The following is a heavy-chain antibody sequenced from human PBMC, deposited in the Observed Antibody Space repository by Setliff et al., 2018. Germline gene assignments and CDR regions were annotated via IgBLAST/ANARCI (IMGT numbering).Heavy chain of an antibody. D-gene: IGHD4-4*01. V-gene: IGHV4-59*01. CDR1: GGSISSYY. CDR3: ARGGNDYKWGAFDI. J-gene: IGHJ3*02. CDR2: IYYSGST. Sequence: SETLSLTCTVSGGSISSYYWSWIRQPPGKGLEWIGYIYYSGSTNYNPSLKSRVTISVDTSKNQFSLKLSSVTAADTAVYYCARGGNDYKWGAFDIWGQGAMVTVSS.